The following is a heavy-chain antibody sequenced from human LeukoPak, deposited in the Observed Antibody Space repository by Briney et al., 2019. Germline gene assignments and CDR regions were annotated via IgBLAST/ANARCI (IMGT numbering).Heavy chain of an antibody. J-gene: IGHJ4*02. CDR2: ISHDGNNE. CDR1: GFTFSSYS. D-gene: IGHD2-21*01. CDR3: AKRPSPYYCGGDCYSDY. V-gene: IGHV3-30*18. Sequence: GGSLRLSCAASGFTFSSYSMNWVRQAPGKGLEWVAFISHDGNNEYYADSVKGRFTISRDNSKNTLYLQVNSLRAEDTAVYYCAKRPSPYYCGGDCYSDYWGQGTLVTVSS.